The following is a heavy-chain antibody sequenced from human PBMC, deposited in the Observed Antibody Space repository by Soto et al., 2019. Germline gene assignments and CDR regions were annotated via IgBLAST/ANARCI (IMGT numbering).Heavy chain of an antibody. CDR3: ARVGYSYGYYYYYGMDV. J-gene: IGHJ6*04. Sequence: QVQLQESGPGLVKPSQTLSLTCTVSGGSISSGAYYWSWIRQPPGKVLEWIGYIYYSGSTYYNPSLKSRVTISVDTSKNQFSLKLSSVTAADTAVYYCARVGYSYGYYYYYGMDVWGKGTTVTFSS. D-gene: IGHD5-18*01. V-gene: IGHV4-30-4*01. CDR1: GGSISSGAYY. CDR2: IYYSGST.